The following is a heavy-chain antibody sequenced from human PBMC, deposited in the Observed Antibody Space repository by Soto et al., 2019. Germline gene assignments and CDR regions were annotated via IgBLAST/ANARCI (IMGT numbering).Heavy chain of an antibody. CDR1: GFTFSSYA. D-gene: IGHD2-15*01. J-gene: IGHJ4*02. CDR3: AKDGGKGYCSGGSCHDY. V-gene: IGHV3-23*01. Sequence: EVQLLESGGGLVQPGGSLRLSCAASGFTFSSYAMSWVRQAPGKGLEWVSAISGSGGSTYYADSVKGRFTISRDNSKNKLYLQMNSLRAEDTAVYYCAKDGGKGYCSGGSCHDYWGQGTLVTVSS. CDR2: ISGSGGST.